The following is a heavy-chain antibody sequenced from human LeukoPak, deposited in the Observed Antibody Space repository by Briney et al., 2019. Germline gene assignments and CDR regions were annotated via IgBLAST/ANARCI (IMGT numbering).Heavy chain of an antibody. J-gene: IGHJ2*01. CDR3: ARDGLAAATLHWCFDL. CDR2: INWNGGST. D-gene: IGHD6-25*01. Sequence: GGSLRLSCAASGFTFDDYGMSWVRQAPGKGLEWVSGINWNGGSTGYADSVKGRFTISRDNARNSLYLQMNSLRAEDTAVYYCARDGLAAATLHWCFDLWGRGTLVTVSS. CDR1: GFTFDDYG. V-gene: IGHV3-20*04.